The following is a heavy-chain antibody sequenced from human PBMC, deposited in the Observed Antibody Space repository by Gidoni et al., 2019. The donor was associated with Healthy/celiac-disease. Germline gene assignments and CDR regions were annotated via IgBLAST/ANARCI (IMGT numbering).Heavy chain of an antibody. CDR2: IFSNDEK. CDR1: GFSLSNARMG. D-gene: IGHD3-10*01. V-gene: IGHV2-26*01. J-gene: IGHJ6*02. CDR3: ARTISLHGSGSYYHYYYGMDV. Sequence: QVTLKESGPVLVKPTETLTLTCTVSGFSLSNARMGVSWIRQPPGKALEWLAHIFSNDEKSYSTSLKSRLTISKDTSKSQVVLTMTNMDPVDTATYYCARTISLHGSGSYYHYYYGMDVWGQGTTVTVSS.